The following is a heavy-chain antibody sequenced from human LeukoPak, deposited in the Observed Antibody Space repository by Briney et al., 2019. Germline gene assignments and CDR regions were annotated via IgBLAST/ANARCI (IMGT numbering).Heavy chain of an antibody. CDR3: ARGIAAAFDY. D-gene: IGHD6-13*01. Sequence: SETLSLTCTVSGGSIGSGSYYWSWIRQPAGKGLEWIGRIYTSGSTNYNPSLKSRVTISVDTSKNQFSLKLSSVTAADTAVYYCARGIAAAFDYWGQGALVTVSS. V-gene: IGHV4-61*02. CDR1: GGSIGSGSYY. J-gene: IGHJ4*02. CDR2: IYTSGST.